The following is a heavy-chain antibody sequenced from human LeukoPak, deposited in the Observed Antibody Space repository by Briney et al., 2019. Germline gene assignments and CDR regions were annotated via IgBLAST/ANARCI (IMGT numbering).Heavy chain of an antibody. V-gene: IGHV1-8*01. CDR1: GYTFTSYD. J-gene: IGHJ6*02. Sequence: ASVQVSCKASGYTFTSYDINWVRQATGQGLEWMGWMNPNSGNTGYAQKFQGRVTMTRNTSISTAYMELSSLRSEDTAVYYCARGGQYYYYYGMDVWGQGTTVTVSS. CDR3: ARGGQYYYYYGMDV. CDR2: MNPNSGNT.